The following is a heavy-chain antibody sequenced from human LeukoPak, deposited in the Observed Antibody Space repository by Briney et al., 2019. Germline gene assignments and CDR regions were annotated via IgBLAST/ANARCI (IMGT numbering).Heavy chain of an antibody. CDR2: IYHSGST. CDR3: ARGLGIAAAGRLFDY. CDR1: GGSISSSNW. Sequence: SGTLSFTCAVSGGSISSSNWWSWVRQPPGKGLEWIGEIYHSGSTNYNPSLKSRVTISVDKSKNQFSLKLSSVTAADTAVYYCARGLGIAAAGRLFDYWGQGTLVTVSS. J-gene: IGHJ4*02. D-gene: IGHD6-13*01. V-gene: IGHV4-4*02.